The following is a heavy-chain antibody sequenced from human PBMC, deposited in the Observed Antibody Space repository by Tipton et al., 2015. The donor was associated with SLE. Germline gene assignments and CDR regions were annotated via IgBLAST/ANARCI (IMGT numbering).Heavy chain of an antibody. CDR3: ARGGKGFPLDYYYYGMDV. CDR1: GGPISSYY. Sequence: TLSLTCTVSGGPISSYYWSWIRQPPGKGLEWIGYIYTSGSTNYNPSLKSRVTISVDTSKNQFSLKLSSVTAADTAVYYCARGGKGFPLDYYYYGMDVWGQGTTVTVSS. V-gene: IGHV4-4*09. J-gene: IGHJ6*02. CDR2: IYTSGST.